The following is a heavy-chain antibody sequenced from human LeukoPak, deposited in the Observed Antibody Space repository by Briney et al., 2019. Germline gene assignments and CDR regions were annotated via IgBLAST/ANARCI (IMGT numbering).Heavy chain of an antibody. J-gene: IGHJ5*02. CDR3: ARHRSYQLLRRKNWFDP. Sequence: SETLSLTCAVYGGSFSGYYWSWIRQPPGKGLEWIGEINHSGSTNYNPSLKSRVTISVDTSKNQFSLKLSSVTAADTAVYYCARHRSYQLLRRKNWFDPWGQGTLVTVSS. CDR2: INHSGST. V-gene: IGHV4-34*01. D-gene: IGHD2-2*01. CDR1: GGSFSGYY.